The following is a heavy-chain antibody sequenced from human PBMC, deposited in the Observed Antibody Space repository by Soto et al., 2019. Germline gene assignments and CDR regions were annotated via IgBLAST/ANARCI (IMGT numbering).Heavy chain of an antibody. V-gene: IGHV5-51*01. CDR1: GDSFSNYW. CDR3: ARPRIAVAAADAFDI. Sequence: PGESLQISCKGSGDSFSNYWIAWVRQMPGKGLEWMGIIYPGDSDTRYSPSFQGQVTISADKSISTAYLQWSSLKASDTAMYYCARPRIAVAAADAFDIWGQGTMVTVSS. CDR2: IYPGDSDT. D-gene: IGHD6-19*01. J-gene: IGHJ3*02.